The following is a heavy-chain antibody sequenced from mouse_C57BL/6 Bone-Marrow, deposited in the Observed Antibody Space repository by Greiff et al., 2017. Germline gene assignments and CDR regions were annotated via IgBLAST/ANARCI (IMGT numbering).Heavy chain of an antibody. CDR3: ARSEDYYGSGPFYWYFDV. V-gene: IGHV1-54*01. Sequence: QVQLQQSGAELVRPGTSVKVSCKASGYAFTNYLIEWVKQRPGQGLEWIGVINPGSGGTNYNEKFKGKATLTADKSSSTAYMQLSSLTSEDSAVXFCARSEDYYGSGPFYWYFDVWGTGTTVTVSS. CDR2: INPGSGGT. D-gene: IGHD1-1*01. CDR1: GYAFTNYL. J-gene: IGHJ1*03.